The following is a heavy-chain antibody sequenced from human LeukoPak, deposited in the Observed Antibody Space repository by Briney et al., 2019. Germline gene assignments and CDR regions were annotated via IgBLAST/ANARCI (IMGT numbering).Heavy chain of an antibody. CDR1: GFTFSSYA. J-gene: IGHJ5*02. CDR2: ISGSGGST. V-gene: IGHV3-23*01. D-gene: IGHD6-13*01. CDR3: AKEAVYSSSWDTNNWFDP. Sequence: GGSLRLSCVASGFTFSSYAMSWVRQAPGKGLEWVSAISGSGGSTYYADSVKGRFTISRDNSKNTLYLQMSSLRAEDTAVYYCAKEAVYSSSWDTNNWFDPWGQGTLVTVSS.